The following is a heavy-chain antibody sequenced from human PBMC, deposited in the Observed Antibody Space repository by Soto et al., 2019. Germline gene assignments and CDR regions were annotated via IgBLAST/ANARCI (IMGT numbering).Heavy chain of an antibody. CDR2: ISYDGSNK. J-gene: IGHJ6*02. D-gene: IGHD3-22*01. CDR1: GFTFSSYG. CDR3: ANSDSSGYYGMDV. Sequence: QVQLVESGGGVVQPGRSLRLSCAASGFTFSSYGMHWVRQAPGKGLEWVAVISYDGSNKYYADSVKGRFTISRDNSKNTLYLQMNSLRAEDTAVYYCANSDSSGYYGMDVWGQGTTVTVSS. V-gene: IGHV3-30*18.